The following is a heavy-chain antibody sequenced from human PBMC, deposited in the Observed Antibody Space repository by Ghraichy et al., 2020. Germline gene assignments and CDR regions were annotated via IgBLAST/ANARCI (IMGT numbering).Heavy chain of an antibody. J-gene: IGHJ4*02. CDR1: GFAFSSNW. V-gene: IGHV3-74*03. D-gene: IGHD6-13*01. CDR3: CVKAGSNSPLDY. Sequence: GGSLRLSCVASGFAFSSNWMHWVRQAPEKGLVWVSRINSYGNYTTYAESVEGRFTISRDNAKNTLYLQMNTLRVEDTAVYYCCVKAGSNSPLDYWGQGTLVSVSS. CDR2: INSYGNYT.